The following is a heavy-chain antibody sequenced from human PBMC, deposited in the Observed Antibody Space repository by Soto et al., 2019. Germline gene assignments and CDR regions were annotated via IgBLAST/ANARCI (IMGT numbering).Heavy chain of an antibody. J-gene: IGHJ4*02. D-gene: IGHD6-19*01. Sequence: ASVKVSCKASGYNFTNNHMHWVRQAPGQGPEWMGIIKPSGGSTNNAQKFQGRVTMSSDTSTTTVYMELSSLRSDDTAVYYCARESGNSGWHYFDYWGKGTPVTVAS. CDR2: IKPSGGST. CDR1: GYNFTNNH. V-gene: IGHV1-46*01. CDR3: ARESGNSGWHYFDY.